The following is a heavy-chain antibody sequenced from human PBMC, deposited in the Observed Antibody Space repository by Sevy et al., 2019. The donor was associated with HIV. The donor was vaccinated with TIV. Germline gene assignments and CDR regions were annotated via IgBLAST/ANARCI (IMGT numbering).Heavy chain of an antibody. J-gene: IGHJ6*03. V-gene: IGHV3-43D*04. Sequence: GGSLRLSCAASGFTFDDYAMHRVRQAPGKGLEWVSLISWDGGSTYYADSVKGRFTISRDNSKNSLYLQMNSLRAEDTALYYCAKGRLKQLAPSSPDYYYYMDVWGKGTTVTVSS. D-gene: IGHD6-6*01. CDR2: ISWDGGST. CDR1: GFTFDDYA. CDR3: AKGRLKQLAPSSPDYYYYMDV.